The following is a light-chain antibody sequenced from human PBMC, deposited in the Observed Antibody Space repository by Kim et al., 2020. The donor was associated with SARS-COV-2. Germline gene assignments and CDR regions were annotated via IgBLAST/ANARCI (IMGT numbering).Light chain of an antibody. CDR2: GKN. CDR3: NSRDSSGNHLEV. V-gene: IGLV3-19*01. Sequence: SSELTQDPAVSVALGPTVRITCQGDSLRSYYASWYQQKPGQAPVLVIYGKNNRPSGIPDRFSGSSSGNTASLTITGAQAEDEADYYCNSRDSSGNHLEVFGGGTQLTVL. J-gene: IGLJ2*01. CDR1: SLRSYY.